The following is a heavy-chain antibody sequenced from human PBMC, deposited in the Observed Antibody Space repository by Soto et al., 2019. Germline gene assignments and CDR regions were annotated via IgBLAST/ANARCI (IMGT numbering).Heavy chain of an antibody. CDR2: IYHSRST. Sequence: QLQLQESGSGLVKPSQTLSLTCAVSGGSISSGGYSWSWIRQPPGKGLEWIGYIYHSRSTYYNPSLKRRVTISVDRSKNQFSLKRSSVTAADTAVYYCARDRGPSGYGRFAFDIWGQGTMVTVSS. D-gene: IGHD5-12*01. V-gene: IGHV4-30-2*01. J-gene: IGHJ3*02. CDR3: ARDRGPSGYGRFAFDI. CDR1: GGSISSGGYS.